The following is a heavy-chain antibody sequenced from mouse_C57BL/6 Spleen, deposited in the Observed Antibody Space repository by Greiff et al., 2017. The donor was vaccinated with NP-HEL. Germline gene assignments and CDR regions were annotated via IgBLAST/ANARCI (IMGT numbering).Heavy chain of an antibody. CDR2: IRNKANGYTT. V-gene: IGHV7-3*01. D-gene: IGHD1-1*01. J-gene: IGHJ4*01. CDR1: GFTFTDYY. Sequence: EVHLVESGGGLVQPGGSLSLSCAASGFTFTDYYMSWVRQPPGKALEWLGFIRNKANGYTTEYSASVKGRFTISRDNSQSILYLQMNALRAEDSATYYCARFDGSRGPYYYAMDYWGQGTSVTVSS. CDR3: ARFDGSRGPYYYAMDY.